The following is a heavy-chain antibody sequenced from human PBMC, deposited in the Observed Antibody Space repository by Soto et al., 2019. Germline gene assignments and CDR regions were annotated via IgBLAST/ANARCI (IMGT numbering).Heavy chain of an antibody. CDR3: ARDITVTPV. V-gene: IGHV3-7*01. CDR1: GFTFSDYW. D-gene: IGHD4-17*01. CDR2: IKQDESEK. J-gene: IGHJ4*02. Sequence: EVQLVESGGGLVQPGGSLRLSCVASGFTFSDYWMSWVRQAPGKGLEWVANIKQDESEKFYVDSVEGRFTISRDNTKNSVYLQMNSLRPEDTAVYYCARDITVTPVWGQGTLVTVSS.